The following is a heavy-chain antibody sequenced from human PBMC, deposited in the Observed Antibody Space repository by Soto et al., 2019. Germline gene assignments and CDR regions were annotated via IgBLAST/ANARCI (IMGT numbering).Heavy chain of an antibody. J-gene: IGHJ4*02. V-gene: IGHV1-18*04. CDR2: ISSNTGNT. CDR3: AGVPRKIVAMVTGDY. CDR1: GYTFTSFG. D-gene: IGHD2-15*01. Sequence: QVQLVQSGPEVMKPGASVKVSCKTSGYTFTSFGISWVRQAPGQGLEWMGWISSNTGNTKYAEKFQGRVTLSTYTSTRTAFMELRSLRSDDTAVYYCAGVPRKIVAMVTGDYWGQGTLVTVSS.